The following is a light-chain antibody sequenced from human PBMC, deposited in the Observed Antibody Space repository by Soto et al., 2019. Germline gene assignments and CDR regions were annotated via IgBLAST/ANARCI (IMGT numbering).Light chain of an antibody. Sequence: QSVLTQPASVSGSPGQSITISCTGTSSDVGRYNYVSWYQQHPGRAPRLIVYEVINRPAGVSNRFSGSKSGNTASLTISGLHAADEADYYCCSYPRSSTLLFGGGTQLTVL. CDR3: CSYPRSSTLL. CDR1: SSDVGRYNY. V-gene: IGLV2-14*01. J-gene: IGLJ2*01. CDR2: EVI.